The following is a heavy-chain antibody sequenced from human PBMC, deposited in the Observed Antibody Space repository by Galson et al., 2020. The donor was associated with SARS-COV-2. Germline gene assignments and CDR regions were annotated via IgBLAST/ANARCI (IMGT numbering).Heavy chain of an antibody. V-gene: IGHV5-10-1*01. D-gene: IGHD3-16*01. CDR1: GYSFTSYW. CDR2: IDPSDSYT. J-gene: IGHJ4*02. CDR3: ARTRSDYGVFYFDY. Sequence: HGESLKISCKGSGYSFTSYWISWVRQMPGKGLEWMWRIDPSDSYTNYSPSFQGHVTISADKSISTAYLQWSSLKASDTAMYYCARTRSDYGVFYFDYWGQGTLVTVSS.